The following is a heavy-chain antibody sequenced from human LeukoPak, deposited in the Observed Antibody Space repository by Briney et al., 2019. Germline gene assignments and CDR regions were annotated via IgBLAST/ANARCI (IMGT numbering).Heavy chain of an antibody. Sequence: PGGSLRLSCAASGFTFSNDDLNWVRQVPGKGLECLANIKEDGSETYYADSVKGRFTISRDNPKNLLFLQINSLRVEDTAVYYCARETPRRGETRDGYRWGQGTLVTVSS. V-gene: IGHV3-7*01. D-gene: IGHD5-24*01. CDR2: IKEDGSET. J-gene: IGHJ4*02. CDR1: GFTFSNDD. CDR3: ARETPRRGETRDGYR.